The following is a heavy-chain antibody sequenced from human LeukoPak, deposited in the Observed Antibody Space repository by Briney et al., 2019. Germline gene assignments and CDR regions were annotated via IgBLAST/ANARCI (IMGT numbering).Heavy chain of an antibody. Sequence: PGGSLRLSCAASGFTFHDYAIHWVRQGPGKGLEWVSGIGWNSGIIGYAESVKGRFTISRDNAKNSVYLQMSSLTPADTALYYCAKDLKYGGYGFSSHSDSWGQGTLVTVFS. CDR2: IGWNSGII. CDR3: AKDLKYGGYGFSSHSDS. J-gene: IGHJ4*02. D-gene: IGHD5-12*01. CDR1: GFTFHDYA. V-gene: IGHV3-9*01.